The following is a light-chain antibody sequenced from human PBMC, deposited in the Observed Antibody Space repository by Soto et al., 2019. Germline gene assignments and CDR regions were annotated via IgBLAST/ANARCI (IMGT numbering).Light chain of an antibody. V-gene: IGKV3-20*01. CDR1: QSVSSSY. CDR3: QQYGSSPPFT. CDR2: GAS. Sequence: EIVLTQSPGTLSLSPGERATLSCRASQSVSSSYLAWYQQKPGQAPRLLIYGASSRATGIPDRFSGSGSGTDFTLTISRLEPEDFTVSSCQQYGSSPPFTFGPGT. J-gene: IGKJ3*01.